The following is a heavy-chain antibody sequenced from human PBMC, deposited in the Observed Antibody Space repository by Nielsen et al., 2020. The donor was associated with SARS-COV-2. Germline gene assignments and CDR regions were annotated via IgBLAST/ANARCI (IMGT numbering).Heavy chain of an antibody. D-gene: IGHD3-22*01. Sequence: GSLRLSCAASGFIFSNYRMHWVRQAPGQGLVWVSHINPDESKTTYADSVKGRFTISRDNAKNTLYLQMNSLRADDTAIYYCARLWDDGYYFDTGPYDHWGQGTLVTVSS. CDR3: ARLWDDGYYFDTGPYDH. V-gene: IGHV3-74*03. J-gene: IGHJ4*02. CDR1: GFIFSNYR. CDR2: INPDESKT.